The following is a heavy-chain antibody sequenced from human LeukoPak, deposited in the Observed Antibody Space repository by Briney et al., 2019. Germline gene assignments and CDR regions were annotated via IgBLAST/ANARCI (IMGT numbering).Heavy chain of an antibody. CDR3: ARIIGAFGTYRYDS. CDR2: IKQDGSEK. D-gene: IGHD3-16*02. CDR1: GFTFSSYW. V-gene: IGHV3-7*01. J-gene: IGHJ4*02. Sequence: GGFLRLSCAASGFTFSSYWMSWVRQAPGKGLEWVANIKQDGSEKYYVDSVKGRFTISRDNAKNSLYLQMNSLRAEDTAVYYCARIIGAFGTYRYDSWGQGTLVSVSS.